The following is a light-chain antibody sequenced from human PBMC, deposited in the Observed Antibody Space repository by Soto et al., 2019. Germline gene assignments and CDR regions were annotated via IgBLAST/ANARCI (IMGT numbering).Light chain of an antibody. J-gene: IGKJ5*01. CDR1: QGIGDT. CDR3: QQRYNWPIT. CDR2: ADS. Sequence: EIVLTQSPGTLSLSPGEGATLSCRASQGIGDTLAWYQHKPGQAPRLLIYADSNRATGIPARFSGSGSGTDFTLTISSLEPEDFSVYYCQQRYNWPITFGQGTRLEI. V-gene: IGKV3D-11*01.